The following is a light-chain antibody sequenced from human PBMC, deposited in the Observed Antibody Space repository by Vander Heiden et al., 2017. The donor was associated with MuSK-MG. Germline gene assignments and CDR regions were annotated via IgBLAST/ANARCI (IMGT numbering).Light chain of an antibody. J-gene: IGKJ3*01. CDR1: QNVSTSY. CDR2: GAS. Sequence: DIVFTQSPDTLSLSLGERATLSCRASQNVSTSYLGWHQQKPGQAPRLINYGASSRASGTPDRFSGSGSGTDFTLTSSRLEPEDFAVYYRQQNSSSCPFGHGTKVDIK. CDR3: QQNSSSCP. V-gene: IGKV3-20*01.